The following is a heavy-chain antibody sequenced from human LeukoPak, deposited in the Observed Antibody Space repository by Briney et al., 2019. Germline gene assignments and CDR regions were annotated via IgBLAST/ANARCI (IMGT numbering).Heavy chain of an antibody. CDR3: AKGRTAVTTRNAFDI. Sequence: GGSLRLSCAASGFTFSNYVMTWVRRAPGKGLEWVSGISDGGGSAYYADSVEGRFTISRDNSKNTLYLQMSSLRAEDTAVYYCAKGRTAVTTRNAFDIWGQGTMVTVSS. V-gene: IGHV3-23*01. D-gene: IGHD4-17*01. CDR1: GFTFSNYV. J-gene: IGHJ3*02. CDR2: ISDGGGSA.